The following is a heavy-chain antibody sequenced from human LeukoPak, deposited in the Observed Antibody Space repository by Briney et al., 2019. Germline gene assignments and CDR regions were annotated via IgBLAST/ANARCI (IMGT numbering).Heavy chain of an antibody. CDR2: IYSGGST. Sequence: QPGGSLRLSCAASGFTVSSNYMSWVRQAPGKGLEWVSVIYSGGSTYYADSMKGRFTISRDNSKNTLYLQMNSLRAEDTAVYYCARDYGTTTTTKRWGCFDYWGQGALVTVSS. V-gene: IGHV3-53*01. D-gene: IGHD4-11*01. J-gene: IGHJ4*02. CDR3: ARDYGTTTTTKRWGCFDY. CDR1: GFTVSSNY.